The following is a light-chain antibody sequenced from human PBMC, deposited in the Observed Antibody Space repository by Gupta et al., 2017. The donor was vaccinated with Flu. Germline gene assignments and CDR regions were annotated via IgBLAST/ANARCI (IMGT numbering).Light chain of an antibody. V-gene: IGLV1-47*02. J-gene: IGLJ2*01. CDR3: GAHADSNTAHV. Sequence: TTACAASTDIVGINYVYWYQQHPGTAPKLLIFHIIHRPSGVPARFSGSKSGTTASPTITGLQSEEEADYYCGAHADSNTAHVFGGGTKLTVL. CDR1: TDIVGINY. CDR2: HII.